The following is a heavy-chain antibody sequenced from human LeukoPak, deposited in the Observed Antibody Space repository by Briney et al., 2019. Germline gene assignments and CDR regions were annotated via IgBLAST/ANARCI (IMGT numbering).Heavy chain of an antibody. CDR3: TTGGSYFFDY. CDR1: GFTFSTYW. V-gene: IGHV3-74*01. CDR2: IDGEGSVT. D-gene: IGHD1-1*01. Sequence: GGSLRLSCAASGFTFSTYWMHWVRQAPGKGLEWVSRIDGEGSVTKYTDSVKGRFTISRDNAKNTVYLQMNSLRAEDTAVYYCTTGGSYFFDYWGQGTLVTVSS. J-gene: IGHJ4*02.